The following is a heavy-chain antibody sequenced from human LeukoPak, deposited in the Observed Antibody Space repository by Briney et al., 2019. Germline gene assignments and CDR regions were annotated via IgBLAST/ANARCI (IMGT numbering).Heavy chain of an antibody. V-gene: IGHV1-3*01. D-gene: IGHD6-19*01. J-gene: IGHJ4*02. Sequence: ASVKVSCKASGYTFTSYAMHWVRQAPGQRLEWMGWINAGNGNTKYSQKLQGRVTITRDTSASTAYMELSSLRSEDTAVYYCARGIAVAGNYFDYWGQGTLVTVSS. CDR2: INAGNGNT. CDR3: ARGIAVAGNYFDY. CDR1: GYTFTSYA.